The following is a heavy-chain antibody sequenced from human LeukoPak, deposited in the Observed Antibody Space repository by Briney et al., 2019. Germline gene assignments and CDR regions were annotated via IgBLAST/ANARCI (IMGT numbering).Heavy chain of an antibody. CDR3: ARTGQVVGASPFDY. D-gene: IGHD1-26*01. CDR2: ISSSGSTI. Sequence: PGGSLRLSCAASGFTFSSYGMNWVRQAPGKGLEWVSYISSSGSTIYYADSVKGRFTISRDNAKNSLYLQMNSLRAEDTAVYYCARTGQVVGASPFDYWGQGTLVTVSS. V-gene: IGHV3-48*03. CDR1: GFTFSSYG. J-gene: IGHJ4*02.